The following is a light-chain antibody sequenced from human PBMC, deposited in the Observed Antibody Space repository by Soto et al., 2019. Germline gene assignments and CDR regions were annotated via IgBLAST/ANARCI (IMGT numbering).Light chain of an antibody. Sequence: QSVLTQPPSVSGAPGQRVTISCIESSFNIGAGYDVHWYQQLPGTAPKLLIYGNNNRPSGVPDRFSGSKSGTSASLAITGLQAQDEADYYCQSYDSSLSGSVFGGGTKLTVL. CDR3: QSYDSSLSGSV. J-gene: IGLJ3*02. V-gene: IGLV1-40*01. CDR2: GNN. CDR1: SFNIGAGYD.